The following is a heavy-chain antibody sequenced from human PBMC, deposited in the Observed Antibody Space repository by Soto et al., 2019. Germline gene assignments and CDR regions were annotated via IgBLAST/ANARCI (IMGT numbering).Heavy chain of an antibody. J-gene: IGHJ3*02. Sequence: GGSLRLSCAASGFTFSSYWMSWVRQAPGKGLEWVANIKQDGSEKYYVDSVKGRFTISRDNAKNSLYLQMNSLRAEDTAVYYCARDRCSSTSCYWLDAFDIWGQGTMVTVSS. D-gene: IGHD2-2*01. CDR2: IKQDGSEK. CDR3: ARDRCSSTSCYWLDAFDI. V-gene: IGHV3-7*01. CDR1: GFTFSSYW.